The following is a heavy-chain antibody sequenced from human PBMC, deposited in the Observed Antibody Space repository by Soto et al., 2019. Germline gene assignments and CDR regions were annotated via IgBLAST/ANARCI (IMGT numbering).Heavy chain of an antibody. CDR2: MNPNSGNT. D-gene: IGHD2-2*01. CDR3: ARGPMSCTSSSCPYFFDY. J-gene: IGHJ4*02. V-gene: IGHV1-8*01. Sequence: ASVKVSCKASGYTFTNYYINWVRQASGQGLEWMGWMNPNSGNTGYAQKLQGRVTMTRNISMSTASMEPSSLRSEDTAVYYCARGPMSCTSSSCPYFFDYWAQGTLVTVS. CDR1: GYTFTNYY.